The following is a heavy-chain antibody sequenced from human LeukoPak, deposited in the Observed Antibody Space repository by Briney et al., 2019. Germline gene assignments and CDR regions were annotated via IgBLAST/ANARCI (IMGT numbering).Heavy chain of an antibody. V-gene: IGHV4-34*01. CDR2: INHSGST. D-gene: IGHD3-16*01. CDR3: ARGRLGDWFDP. J-gene: IGHJ5*02. Sequence: SETLSLTCAVYGGSFSGYYWSWIRQPPGKGLEWIGEINHSGSTNYNPSLKSRVTISADTSKNQFSLKLSSVTAADTAVYYCARGRLGDWFDPWGQGTLVTVSS. CDR1: GGSFSGYY.